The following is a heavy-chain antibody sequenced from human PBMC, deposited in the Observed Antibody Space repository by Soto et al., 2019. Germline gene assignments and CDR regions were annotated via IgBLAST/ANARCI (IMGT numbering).Heavy chain of an antibody. V-gene: IGHV3-73*01. CDR1: GFTFSGSA. D-gene: IGHD5-18*01. J-gene: IGHJ6*02. CDR3: TRRPNVDTGYGPKYYYYYGMDV. Sequence: XGSLRLSCAASGFTFSGSAMHWVRQASGKGLEWVGRIRSKANSYATAYAASVKGRFTISRDDSKNTAYLQMNSLKTEDTAVYYCTRRPNVDTGYGPKYYYYYGMDVWGQGTTVTVSS. CDR2: IRSKANSYAT.